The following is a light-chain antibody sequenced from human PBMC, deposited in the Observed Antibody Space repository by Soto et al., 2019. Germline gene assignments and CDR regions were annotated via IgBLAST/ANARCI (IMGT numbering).Light chain of an antibody. V-gene: IGLV1-40*01. CDR3: QSYDSRVSVRV. Sequence: QSVLTQPPSVSGAPGQRITISCTGRSSNIGAGYDVHWYQQVPGTAPKLLIYGNNNRPSGVPDRFSGSKSGTSASLAITGLQAEDEADYYCQSYDSRVSVRVFGGGTKLTVL. CDR2: GNN. CDR1: SSNIGAGYD. J-gene: IGLJ3*02.